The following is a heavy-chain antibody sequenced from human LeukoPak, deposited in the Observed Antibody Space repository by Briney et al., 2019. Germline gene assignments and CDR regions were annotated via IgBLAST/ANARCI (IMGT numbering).Heavy chain of an antibody. J-gene: IGHJ4*02. CDR3: AHRRSGYDWNHGDFDY. D-gene: IGHD1-20*01. CDR1: GFSLTTRPLG. CDR2: IYRDDDK. Sequence: SGPTLVNPTQTLTLTCSFSGFSLTTRPLGVGWIRQPSAKALEWHAVIYRDDDKRYNPSLKTRLTVTTATSKNQVVLIMTNMDPVDTATYYCAHRRSGYDWNHGDFDYWGQGTLVTVSS. V-gene: IGHV2-5*02.